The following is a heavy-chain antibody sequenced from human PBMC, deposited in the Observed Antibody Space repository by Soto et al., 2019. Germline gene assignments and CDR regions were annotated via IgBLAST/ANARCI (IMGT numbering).Heavy chain of an antibody. Sequence: GGSLRLSCTTSGFTFNTYGMHWVRQAPGKGLEWVAIIWYDGSNKYYADSVKGRFTISRDNSKSTLYLRMTSLRDEDTAVYYCTKDPNGDCIGDFDFLGQVTLVPVSS. CDR3: TKDPNGDCIGDFDF. CDR1: GFTFNTYG. J-gene: IGHJ3*01. V-gene: IGHV3-33*06. D-gene: IGHD2-21*02. CDR2: IWYDGSNK.